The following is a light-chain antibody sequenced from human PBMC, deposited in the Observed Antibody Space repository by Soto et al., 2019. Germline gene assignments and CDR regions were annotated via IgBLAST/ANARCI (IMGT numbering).Light chain of an antibody. J-gene: IGKJ1*01. Sequence: EIVLTQSPGTLSLSPGERATLSCRASQSVRNNYLAWYQQKPGQAPRLLIYVASIKATGIPDRFSGSGSGTDFTVTISRLEPEDFAVYYCQQYGSSGTFGQGTKVEIK. CDR2: VAS. CDR1: QSVRNNY. V-gene: IGKV3-20*01. CDR3: QQYGSSGT.